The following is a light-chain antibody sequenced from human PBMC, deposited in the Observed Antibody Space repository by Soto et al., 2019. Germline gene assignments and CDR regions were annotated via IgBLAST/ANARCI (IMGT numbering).Light chain of an antibody. V-gene: IGKV1-5*01. J-gene: IGKJ5*01. CDR3: QQYNSYSYT. CDR1: QSINRW. Sequence: NLSASVGDRVTISCRASQSINRWLAWYQKKPGKAPNLLIYDASTLESGVPSRFRGNGSGTEFTLTISSLQPDDFATYYCQQYNSYSYTFGQGTRLEIK. CDR2: DAS.